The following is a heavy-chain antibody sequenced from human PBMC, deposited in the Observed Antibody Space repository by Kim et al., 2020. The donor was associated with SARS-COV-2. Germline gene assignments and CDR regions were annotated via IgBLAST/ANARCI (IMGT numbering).Heavy chain of an antibody. J-gene: IGHJ2*01. CDR1: GGSISSYY. Sequence: SETLSLTCTVSGGSISSYYWSWIRQPPGKGLEWIGYIYYSGSTNYNPSLKSRVTISVDTSKNQFSLNLSSVTAADTAVYYCARDHREWLQYTANWYFDLWGRGTLVTVSS. V-gene: IGHV4-59*01. D-gene: IGHD3-3*01. CDR2: IYYSGST. CDR3: ARDHREWLQYTANWYFDL.